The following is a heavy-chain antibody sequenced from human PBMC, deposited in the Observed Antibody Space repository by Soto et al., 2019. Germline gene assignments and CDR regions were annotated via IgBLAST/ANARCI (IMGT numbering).Heavy chain of an antibody. CDR3: VKERDDASWTAFDH. D-gene: IGHD2-2*01. CDR1: GFMFDDFS. V-gene: IGHV3-43*01. Sequence: EVRLVESGGVVVQPGGSLRLSCAASGFMFDDFSMHWVRQAPGKGLEWVALIGRDGINTSYADSVRGRFIVSRDNSKNSLYLQMNSLRSEDSALYYCVKERDDASWTAFDHWGQGTRVTVSS. J-gene: IGHJ4*02. CDR2: IGRDGINT.